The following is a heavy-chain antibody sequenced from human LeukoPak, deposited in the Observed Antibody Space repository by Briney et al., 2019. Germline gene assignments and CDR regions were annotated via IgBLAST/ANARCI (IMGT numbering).Heavy chain of an antibody. J-gene: IGHJ6*02. V-gene: IGHV3-23*01. CDR3: AKVPYSDYGSGRPPFMDV. CDR2: ISDSGSGT. Sequence: PGGSLRLSCAASGFTFYHYAMSWVRQAPGKGLEWVSTISDSGSGTYYADSVRGRFTISRDNSKNTLYLQMDSLRAEDTAKYYCAKVPYSDYGSGRPPFMDVWGQGTTVAVSS. CDR1: GFTFYHYA. D-gene: IGHD3-10*01.